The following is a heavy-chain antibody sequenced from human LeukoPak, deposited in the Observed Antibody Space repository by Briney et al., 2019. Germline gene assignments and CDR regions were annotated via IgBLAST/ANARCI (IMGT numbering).Heavy chain of an antibody. CDR1: GYSISSGYY. Sequence: SETLSLTCTVSGYSISSGYYWGWIRQPPVKGLEWIGSIYHSGSTYYNPSLKSRVTISVDTSKNQFSLKLSSVTAADTAVYYCARAKYYDFWSGYYTGISFYFDYWGQGTLVTVSS. D-gene: IGHD3-3*01. CDR2: IYHSGST. J-gene: IGHJ4*02. V-gene: IGHV4-38-2*02. CDR3: ARAKYYDFWSGYYTGISFYFDY.